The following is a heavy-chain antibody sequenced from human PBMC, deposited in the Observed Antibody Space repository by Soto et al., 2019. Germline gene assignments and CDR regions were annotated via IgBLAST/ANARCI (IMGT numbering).Heavy chain of an antibody. Sequence: GGSLRLSCAASGFTFSSYAMSWVRQAPGKGLEWVSAISGSGGSTYYADSVKGRFTISRDNSKNTLYLQMNSLRAEDTAVYYCANFRDFWSGYYSDAFDIWGQGTMVTVSS. J-gene: IGHJ3*02. V-gene: IGHV3-23*01. CDR3: ANFRDFWSGYYSDAFDI. D-gene: IGHD3-3*01. CDR2: ISGSGGST. CDR1: GFTFSSYA.